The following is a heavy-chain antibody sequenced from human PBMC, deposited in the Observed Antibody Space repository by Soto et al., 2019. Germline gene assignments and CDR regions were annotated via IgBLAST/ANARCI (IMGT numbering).Heavy chain of an antibody. D-gene: IGHD3-3*01. CDR3: ARDVGTQMDFWSTSGMDV. CDR1: GLSFGDYA. J-gene: IGHJ6*02. Sequence: GGSLRLSCAASGLSFGDYAMHWVRQAPGKGLELVAVITYDGSTKNYADSVRGRFTISRDNSKSTLYLHMDSLITDDTAVYYWARDVGTQMDFWSTSGMDVWGQGTTDTVSS. CDR2: ITYDGSTK. V-gene: IGHV3-30-3*01.